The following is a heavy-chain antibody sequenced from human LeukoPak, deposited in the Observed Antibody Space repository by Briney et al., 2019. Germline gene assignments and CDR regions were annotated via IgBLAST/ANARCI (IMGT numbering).Heavy chain of an antibody. CDR1: GFTVSNNY. Sequence: GGSLRLSCAASGFTVSNNYMRWVRQAPGKGLEWVSFIYSGGSTYYADSVEGRFTIPRDSSKNTLYLQMNSLRAEDTALYYCATRNYWGQGTLVTVSS. V-gene: IGHV3-53*01. CDR3: ATRNY. CDR2: IYSGGST. J-gene: IGHJ4*02.